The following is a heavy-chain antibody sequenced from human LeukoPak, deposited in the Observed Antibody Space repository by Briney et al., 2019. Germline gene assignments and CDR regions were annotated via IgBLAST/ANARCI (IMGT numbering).Heavy chain of an antibody. Sequence: SETLSLTCTVSGGSISSSSYYWGWIRQPPGKGLEWIGMIYFTGNTYYRPSLRSRVTLSLDTSKNQFSLKLSSVTAADTAVYYCARGSRRYSSGWPPRAWFDPWGQGTLVTVSS. J-gene: IGHJ5*02. D-gene: IGHD6-19*01. CDR2: IYFTGNT. CDR1: GGSISSSSYY. CDR3: ARGSRRYSSGWPPRAWFDP. V-gene: IGHV4-39*01.